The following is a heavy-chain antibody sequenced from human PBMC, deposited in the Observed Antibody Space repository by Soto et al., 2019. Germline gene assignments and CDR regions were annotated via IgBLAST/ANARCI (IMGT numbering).Heavy chain of an antibody. CDR1: GGSISNYY. V-gene: IGHV4-59*01. D-gene: IGHD1-26*01. CDR2: MYNRGAT. CDR3: ARQDSGSYPSDN. Sequence: PSETLSLTCTVSGGSISNYYWSWIRQPPGKGLEWIAYMYNRGATNYNPSLRGRVTISVDTSKNQFSLKLSSVTAADTAMYYCARQDSGSYPSDNWGQGTLVTVSS. J-gene: IGHJ4*02.